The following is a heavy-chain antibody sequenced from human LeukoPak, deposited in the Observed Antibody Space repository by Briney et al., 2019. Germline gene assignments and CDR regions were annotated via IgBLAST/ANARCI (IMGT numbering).Heavy chain of an antibody. J-gene: IGHJ5*02. CDR3: AGVVPAAKRGWFDP. V-gene: IGHV4-34*01. CDR2: INHSGST. D-gene: IGHD2-2*01. CDR1: GGSFSGYY. Sequence: SETLSLTCAVYGGSFSGYYWSWIRQPPGKGLEWIGEINHSGSTNYNPSLKSRVTISVDTSKNQFSLKLSSVTAADTAVYYCAGVVPAAKRGWFDPWGQGTLATVSS.